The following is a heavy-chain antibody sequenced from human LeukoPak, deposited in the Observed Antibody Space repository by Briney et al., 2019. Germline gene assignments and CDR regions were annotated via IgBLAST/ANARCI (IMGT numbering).Heavy chain of an antibody. CDR2: LNWNGGST. CDR3: ARCRGIVGARLDY. Sequence: PGGSLRLSCAASGFTFDDYGMSWVRQAPGKGLEWVSGLNWNGGSTGYADSVKGRCIISRDNAKNSLYLQMNSLRAEDTALYYCARCRGIVGARLDYWGQGTLVTVSS. D-gene: IGHD1-26*01. V-gene: IGHV3-20*04. CDR1: GFTFDDYG. J-gene: IGHJ4*02.